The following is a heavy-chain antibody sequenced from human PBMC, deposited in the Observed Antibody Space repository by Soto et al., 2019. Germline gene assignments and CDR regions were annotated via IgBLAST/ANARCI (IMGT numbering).Heavy chain of an antibody. CDR2: INAGDGNT. CDR3: ARGSVSVDS. V-gene: IGHV1-3*01. Sequence: QVHLVQSGAEVKKPGASVNVSCKASGYIFTNYAIHWVRQAPGQRLEWMGRINAGDGNTRYSQNFQDRVTITRDTSARTAYMQLSSLTSADSTLYFCARGSVSVDSWGQGNLVTVSS. D-gene: IGHD3-10*01. J-gene: IGHJ4*02. CDR1: GYIFTNYA.